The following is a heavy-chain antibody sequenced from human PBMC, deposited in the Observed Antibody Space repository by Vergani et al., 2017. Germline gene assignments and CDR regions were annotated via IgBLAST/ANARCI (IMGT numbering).Heavy chain of an antibody. CDR1: GYSFTNYR. J-gene: IGHJ4*02. V-gene: IGHV5-51*01. Sequence: EVQLVQSGAEVKKPGESLKISCQISGYSFTNYRICGVRQMPGKGLEWMGNIHPADSDTRYSPTFQGEVTISVDKSISTAYLQRSRLRASDSATYSCARPYVRDISGGKYFDYWGQGTLVTVSS. CDR3: ARPYVRDISGGKYFDY. D-gene: IGHD3-3*02. CDR2: IHPADSDT.